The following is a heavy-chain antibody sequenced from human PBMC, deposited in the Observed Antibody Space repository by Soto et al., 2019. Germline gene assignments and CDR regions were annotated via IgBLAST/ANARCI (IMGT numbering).Heavy chain of an antibody. CDR3: ARGCYYDIDGYHHFDY. Sequence: GGSLRLSCAASGFTFRSYALAWVRQPPGKGLEWVSTINDSGGTTYYADSVRGRFTVSRDNSKNTLYLQLSSLRADDTAVYYCARGCYYDIDGYHHFDYWGQGTLVTVSS. CDR2: INDSGGTT. CDR1: GFTFRSYA. J-gene: IGHJ4*02. D-gene: IGHD3-22*01. V-gene: IGHV3-23*01.